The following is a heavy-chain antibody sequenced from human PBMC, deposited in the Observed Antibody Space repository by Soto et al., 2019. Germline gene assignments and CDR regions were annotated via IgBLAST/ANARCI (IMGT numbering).Heavy chain of an antibody. D-gene: IGHD3-3*01. CDR2: ISGSGGST. CDR3: AKDGVTIFGVVITRPYYYNYGMDV. J-gene: IGHJ6*02. V-gene: IGHV3-23*01. CDR1: GFTFSSYA. Sequence: GGSLRLSCAASGFTFSSYAMSWVRQAPGKGLEWVSAISGSGGSTYYADSVKGRFTISRDNSKNTLYLQLNSLRAEDTAVYYCAKDGVTIFGVVITRPYYYNYGMDVWGQETTVKVSS.